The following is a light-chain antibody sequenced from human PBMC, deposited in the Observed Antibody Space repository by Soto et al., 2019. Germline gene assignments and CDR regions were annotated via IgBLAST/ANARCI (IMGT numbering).Light chain of an antibody. J-gene: IGKJ1*01. CDR1: QGVGND. CDR3: LQHNSYPRT. Sequence: DIQMTQSPSSLSASVGDRVTITCRASQGVGNDLGWYQQKPGKAPNRLIYAASSLQSGVPSRFSGSGSGTEFTLPINSLQPEDFATYYCLQHNSYPRTFGQGTKVEIK. CDR2: AAS. V-gene: IGKV1-17*01.